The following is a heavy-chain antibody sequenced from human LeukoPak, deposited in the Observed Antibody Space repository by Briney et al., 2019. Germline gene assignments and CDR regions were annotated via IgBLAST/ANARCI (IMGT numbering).Heavy chain of an antibody. J-gene: IGHJ4*02. Sequence: SVKVSCXASGGTFSSYAISWVRLAPGQGLEWMGGIIPIFGTANYAQKFQGRVTITADESTSTAYMELSSLRSEDTAVSYCARDCGTSCYDYWGQGTLVTVSS. V-gene: IGHV1-69*01. D-gene: IGHD2-2*01. CDR3: ARDCGTSCYDY. CDR1: GGTFSSYA. CDR2: IIPIFGTA.